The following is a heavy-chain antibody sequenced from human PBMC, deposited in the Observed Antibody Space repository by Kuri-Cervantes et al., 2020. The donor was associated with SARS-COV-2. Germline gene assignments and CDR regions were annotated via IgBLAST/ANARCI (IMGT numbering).Heavy chain of an antibody. J-gene: IGHJ2*01. Sequence: GSLRLSCTVSGGSISSYYWSWIRQPPGKGLEWIGYIYYSGRTNYNPSLKSRVTISVDTSKNQFSLKLSSVTAADTAVYYCARTARHFDLWGRGTLVTVSS. CDR3: ARTARHFDL. CDR2: IYYSGRT. CDR1: GGSISSYY. V-gene: IGHV4-59*12. D-gene: IGHD5-18*01.